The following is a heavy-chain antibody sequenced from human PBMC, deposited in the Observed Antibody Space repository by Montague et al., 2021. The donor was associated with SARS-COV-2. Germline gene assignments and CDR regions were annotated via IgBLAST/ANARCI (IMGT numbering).Heavy chain of an antibody. V-gene: IGHV4-4*02. J-gene: IGHJ4*02. D-gene: IGHD3-10*01. CDR3: ARKGSGGAALDF. Sequence: SETLSLTCAVSGASIGTANWWSWLRSPREKRLGRVGVINLTGSTNYQPLLKRRASMSVDTTRNQFPLRLTSVTAADTAIYYCARKGSGGAALDFWGQGTLVTVSS. CDR2: INLTGST. CDR1: GASIGTANW.